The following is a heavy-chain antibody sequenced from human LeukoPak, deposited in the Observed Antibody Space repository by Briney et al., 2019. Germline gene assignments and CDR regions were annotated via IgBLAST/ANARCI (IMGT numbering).Heavy chain of an antibody. CDR3: ASGGNYYGSGSYGVLFMDY. D-gene: IGHD3-10*01. CDR2: INPSGGST. Sequence: ASVKVSCKASGYTFTSYYMHWVRQAPGQGLEWMGIINPSGGSTSYAQKFQGRVTMTRDMSTSTVYVELSSLRSEDTAVYYCASGGNYYGSGSYGVLFMDYWGQGTLVTVSS. J-gene: IGHJ4*02. V-gene: IGHV1-46*01. CDR1: GYTFTSYY.